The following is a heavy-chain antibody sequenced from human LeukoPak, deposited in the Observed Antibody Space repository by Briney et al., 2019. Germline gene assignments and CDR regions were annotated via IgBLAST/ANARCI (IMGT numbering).Heavy chain of an antibody. CDR1: GFTVSSSY. V-gene: IGHV3-66*02. D-gene: IGHD2-15*01. CDR3: ARDLDCSGGSCYSY. Sequence: QPGGSLRLSCAASGFTVSSSYMSWVRQAPGKGLEWVSVIYSGGSTYYADSAKGRFTISRDNSKNTLYLQMNSLRAEDTAVYYCARDLDCSGGSCYSYWGQGTLVTVSS. J-gene: IGHJ4*02. CDR2: IYSGGST.